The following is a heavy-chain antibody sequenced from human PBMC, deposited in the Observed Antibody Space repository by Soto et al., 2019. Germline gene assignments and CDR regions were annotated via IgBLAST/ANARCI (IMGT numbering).Heavy chain of an antibody. J-gene: IGHJ4*02. CDR3: ARQRTSVVTQAYFDV. V-gene: IGHV4-39*01. Sequence: PSETLALTCTISGDSINRRSHNWARFRQPLGKGLEWIGSIYYSGRTYSNPSLRSRVSMSIDTSKDQFSLKLKSVTAADTALYFCARQRTSVVTQAYFDVWGPGSLVTVSS. D-gene: IGHD2-21*02. CDR2: IYYSGRT. CDR1: GDSINRRSHN.